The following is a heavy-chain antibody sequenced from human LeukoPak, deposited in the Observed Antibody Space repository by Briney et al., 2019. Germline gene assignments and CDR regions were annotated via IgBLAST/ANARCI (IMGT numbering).Heavy chain of an antibody. CDR3: ARDRFPFGGARVFDY. V-gene: IGHV1-18*01. D-gene: IGHD3-16*01. J-gene: IGHJ4*02. CDR2: ISAYNGNT. Sequence: ASVKVSCKACGYSFTSYGIIWVRQAPGQGLEWMGWISAYNGNTNYAQKLQGRVTMTTDTSTSTAYMELRSLRSDDTAVYYCARDRFPFGGARVFDYWGQGTLVTVSS. CDR1: GYSFTSYG.